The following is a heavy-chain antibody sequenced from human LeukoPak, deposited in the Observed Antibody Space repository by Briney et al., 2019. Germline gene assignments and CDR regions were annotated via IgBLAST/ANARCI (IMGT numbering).Heavy chain of an antibody. CDR3: ARGGGSWGFDF. Sequence: GGSLRLSCAASGFTFSSYEMNWVRQAPGKGLEWVSYISSSGSTIYCADSVKGRFTISRDNAKKSLYLQMNSLSAEDTAVYYCARGGGSWGFDFWGQGTLVTVSS. D-gene: IGHD3-16*01. J-gene: IGHJ4*02. CDR1: GFTFSSYE. V-gene: IGHV3-48*03. CDR2: ISSSGSTI.